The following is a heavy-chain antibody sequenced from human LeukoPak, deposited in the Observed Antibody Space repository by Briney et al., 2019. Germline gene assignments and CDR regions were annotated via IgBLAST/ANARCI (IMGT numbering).Heavy chain of an antibody. V-gene: IGHV1-2*02. D-gene: IGHD2-21*02. CDR3: ARGTSLYCGGDCYSKGAYYYYMDV. J-gene: IGHJ6*03. CDR2: INPNSGGT. Sequence: GASVKVSCKASGYTFTGYYMHWVRQAPGQGLGWMGWINPNSGGTNYAQKFQGRVTMTRDMSTSTVYMELSSLRSEDTAVYYCARGTSLYCGGDCYSKGAYYYYMDVWGKGTTVTVSS. CDR1: GYTFTGYY.